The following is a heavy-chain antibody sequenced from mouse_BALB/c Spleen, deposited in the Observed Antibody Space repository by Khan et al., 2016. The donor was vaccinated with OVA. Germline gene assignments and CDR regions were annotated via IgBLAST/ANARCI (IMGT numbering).Heavy chain of an antibody. D-gene: IGHD1-1*01. CDR2: ISYSGNT. J-gene: IGHJ2*01. Sequence: EVKLLESGPGLVKPSQSLSLTCTVTGYSITTDYAWNWLRQFPGSKLEWMGHISYSGNTKYNPSLKRRISITRETSKNQFFLQLKSVTNEDTARYYCARIYGGDFDYWGQGTTLTVSS. CDR1: GYSITTDYA. CDR3: ARIYGGDFDY. V-gene: IGHV3-2*02.